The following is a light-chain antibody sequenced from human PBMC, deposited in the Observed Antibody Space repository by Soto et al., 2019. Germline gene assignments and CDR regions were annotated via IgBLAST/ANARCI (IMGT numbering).Light chain of an antibody. Sequence: EILMTQSPATLSVSPGEKATLSCRASQSLNRNLAWYQQKPGQAHRLIIYGASTRASGTPARFSGSGSGTEFTPTISSLQSEDFALYYCQHYNDWPPAFTFGPGTKVDL. J-gene: IGKJ3*01. V-gene: IGKV3D-15*01. CDR1: QSLNRN. CDR3: QHYNDWPPAFT. CDR2: GAS.